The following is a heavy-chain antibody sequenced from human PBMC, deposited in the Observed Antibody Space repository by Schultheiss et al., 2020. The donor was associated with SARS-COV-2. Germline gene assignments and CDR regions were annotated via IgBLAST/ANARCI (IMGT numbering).Heavy chain of an antibody. J-gene: IGHJ4*02. CDR3: AREVSVAGDY. V-gene: IGHV3-33*08. D-gene: IGHD6-19*01. CDR2: ISFDGSNK. CDR1: GFTFSSYA. Sequence: GGSLRLSCAASGFTFSSYAMSWVRQAPGKGLEWVAVISFDGSNKYYADSVKGRFTISRDNAKNSLYLQMNSLRAEDTAVYYCAREVSVAGDYWGQGTLVTVSS.